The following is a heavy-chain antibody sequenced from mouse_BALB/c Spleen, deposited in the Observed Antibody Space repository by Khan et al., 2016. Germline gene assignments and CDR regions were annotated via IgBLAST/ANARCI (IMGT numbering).Heavy chain of an antibody. CDR2: LWGGGST. Sequence: QVQLKESGPGLVAPSQSLSITCTVSGFSLTDYGVSWFRQPPGKGLEWLGVLWGGGSTYYNSALISRLSTSKDNSKRQIFFKLNSLQTDDTAMYYSAKHGMRYDAMDYWGQGTSVTVSS. CDR3: AKHGMRYDAMDY. V-gene: IGHV2-6-5*01. CDR1: GFSLTDYG. J-gene: IGHJ4*01.